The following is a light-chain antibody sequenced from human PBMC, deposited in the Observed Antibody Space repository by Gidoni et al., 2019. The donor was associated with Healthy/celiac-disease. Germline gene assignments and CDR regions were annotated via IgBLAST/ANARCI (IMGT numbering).Light chain of an antibody. CDR3: SSYTSSSTPYVV. J-gene: IGLJ2*01. CDR1: SSDVGGYNY. Sequence: QSALTQPASVSGSPGQSITISCTGTSSDVGGYNYVSLYQQHPGKAPKLMIYDVSNRPSGVSNRFPGSKSGNTASLTISGLQAEDEADYYCSSYTSSSTPYVVFGGGTKLTVL. V-gene: IGLV2-14*01. CDR2: DVS.